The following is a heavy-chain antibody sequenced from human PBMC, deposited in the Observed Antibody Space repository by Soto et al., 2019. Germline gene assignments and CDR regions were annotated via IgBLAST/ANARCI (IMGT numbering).Heavy chain of an antibody. Sequence: QLQLHMSGSGLVKPSQTLSLTCTVSGASITYGAYSWSWIRQTPGKGLEWIGYINHLETTFYNPSFESRLTLSIDRTKNQFSRNLKSMSAADRAVYFCARGGGFDSFDYWAQGILVTVSP. CDR2: INHLETT. CDR3: ARGGGFDSFDY. J-gene: IGHJ4*02. CDR1: GASITYGAYS. D-gene: IGHD3-10*01. V-gene: IGHV4-30-2*01.